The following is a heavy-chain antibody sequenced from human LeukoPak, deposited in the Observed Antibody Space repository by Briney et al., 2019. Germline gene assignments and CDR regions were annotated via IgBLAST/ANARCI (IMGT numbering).Heavy chain of an antibody. CDR3: ARDYCSSTSCYLYYYDGMDV. J-gene: IGHJ6*02. CDR2: ISSRGSNI. CDR1: GFTFSSYE. Sequence: PGGSLRLSCAASGFTFSSYEMNWVRQAPGKGLEWVSYISSRGSNIYYADSVNGRFTISRDNAKNSLYLQMNSLRAEDTAVYYCARDYCSSTSCYLYYYDGMDVWGQGTTVTVSS. D-gene: IGHD2-2*01. V-gene: IGHV3-48*03.